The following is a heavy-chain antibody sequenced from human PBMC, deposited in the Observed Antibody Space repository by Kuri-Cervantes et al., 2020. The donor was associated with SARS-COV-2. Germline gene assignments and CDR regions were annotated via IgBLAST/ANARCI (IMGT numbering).Heavy chain of an antibody. V-gene: IGHV3-7*01. CDR3: ARDLHKADWGYGSGSYYNAKGSFQH. CDR1: GFTFSSYW. D-gene: IGHD3-10*01. CDR2: IKQDGSEK. Sequence: GESLKISCAASGFTFSSYWMSWVRQAPGKGLEWVANIKQDGSEKYYVDSVKGRFTISRDNAKNSLYLQMNSLRAEDTAVYYCARDLHKADWGYGSGSYYNAKGSFQHWGQGTLVTVSS. J-gene: IGHJ1*01.